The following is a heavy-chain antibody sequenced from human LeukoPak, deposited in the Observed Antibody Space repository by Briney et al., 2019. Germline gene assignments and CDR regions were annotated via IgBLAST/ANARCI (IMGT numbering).Heavy chain of an antibody. CDR2: IYYSGST. CDR1: GGSISSYY. J-gene: IGHJ2*01. V-gene: IGHV4-59*08. CDR3: ARQRDWYFGL. Sequence: SETLCLTCTVSGGSISSYYWSWIRQPPGKGLEWIGYIYYSGSTNYNPSLKSRVTISVDTSKNQFSLKLSSVTAADTAVYYCARQRDWYFGLWGRGTLVTVSS.